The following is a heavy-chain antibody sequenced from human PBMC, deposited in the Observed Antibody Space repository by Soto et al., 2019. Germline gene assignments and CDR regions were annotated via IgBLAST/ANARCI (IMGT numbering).Heavy chain of an antibody. CDR3: ARDDSSSRIDY. J-gene: IGHJ4*02. Sequence: GGSLRLSCAASGFTFSDYYMSWIRQAPGKGLEWVSYISSSSSYTNYADSVKGRFTISRDNAKNSLYLQMNSLRAEDTAVYYCARDDSSSRIDYWGQGTLVTVSS. V-gene: IGHV3-11*05. CDR1: GFTFSDYY. D-gene: IGHD3-22*01. CDR2: ISSSSSYT.